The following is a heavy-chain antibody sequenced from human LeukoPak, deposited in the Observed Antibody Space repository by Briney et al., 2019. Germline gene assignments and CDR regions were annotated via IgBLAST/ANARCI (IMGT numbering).Heavy chain of an antibody. CDR3: AKHSGHVDTAMVSFDY. Sequence: PGGSLRLSCAASGFTFSSYAMSWVRQAPGKGLEWVSAISGSGGSTYYADSVKGRFTISRDNSENTLYLQMNSLRAEDTAVYYCAKHSGHVDTAMVSFDYWGQETLVTVSS. D-gene: IGHD5-18*01. J-gene: IGHJ4*02. CDR1: GFTFSSYA. V-gene: IGHV3-23*01. CDR2: ISGSGGST.